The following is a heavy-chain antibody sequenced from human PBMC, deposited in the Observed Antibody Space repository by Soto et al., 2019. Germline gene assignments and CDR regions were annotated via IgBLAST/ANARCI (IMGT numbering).Heavy chain of an antibody. CDR1: GFSFNIAW. J-gene: IGHJ4*02. CDR3: TTGSAAAGTNY. D-gene: IGHD6-13*01. V-gene: IGHV3-15*01. Sequence: VQLVESGGNLVKPGGSLRLSGAAYGFSFNIAWMSWVRKAPGKGLEWVGRIKSKNDGGTTDFAAPVKGRFTISRDDSKNTVYLQMNSLKIEDTAVYYCTTGSAAAGTNYWGQGTLVTVSS. CDR2: IKSKNDGGTT.